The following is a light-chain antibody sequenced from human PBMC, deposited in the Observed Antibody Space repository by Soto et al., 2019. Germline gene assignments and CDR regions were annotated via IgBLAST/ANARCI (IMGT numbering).Light chain of an antibody. CDR1: QSVSSSY. CDR3: QHYGTTRFT. CDR2: GAS. Sequence: EMVLTQSPGTLSLSPGERATLSCRASQSVSSSYLAWYQQKLGQAPRLLIYGASSRATGSPDRFSGSGSGKDFTLTISRLGPEDCAVYFCQHYGTTRFTFGEGTKLEIK. J-gene: IGKJ2*01. V-gene: IGKV3-20*01.